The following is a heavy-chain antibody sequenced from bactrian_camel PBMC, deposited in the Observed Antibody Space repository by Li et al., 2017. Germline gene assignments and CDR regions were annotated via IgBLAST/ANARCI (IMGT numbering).Heavy chain of an antibody. J-gene: IGHJ4*01. D-gene: IGHD7*01. CDR1: GVFYHSSC. CDR2: LDSDGST. CDR3: AADSHWCSVVAAWAFRH. V-gene: IGHV3S53*01. Sequence: VESGGGSVQAGGSLSLSCAASGVFYHSSCMAWFRQAPGEEREGVATLDSDGSTTYADSVKGRFTISKDSATMTLSLQMISLKPEDTGMYYCAADSHWCSVVAAWAFRHWGQGTQVTVS.